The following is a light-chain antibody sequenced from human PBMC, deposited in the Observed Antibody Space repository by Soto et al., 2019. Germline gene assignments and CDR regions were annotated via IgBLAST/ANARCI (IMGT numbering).Light chain of an antibody. CDR1: QSVTWY. CDR2: DAT. V-gene: IGKV3-11*01. Sequence: EIVLTQSPATLPLSPGERDTLSCRASQSVTWYLAWYQQKPGQAHRLLIYDATNRATGIPARFSGSGSGPAFPLTIGSREPEDFQLESCAQQTGWLTFGGGTRVEF. J-gene: IGKJ4*01. CDR3: AQQTGWLT.